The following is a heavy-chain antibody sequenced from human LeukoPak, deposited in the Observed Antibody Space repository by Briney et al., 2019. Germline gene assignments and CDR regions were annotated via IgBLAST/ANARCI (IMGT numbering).Heavy chain of an antibody. CDR3: ARDRDYAFDY. Sequence: GGSLRLSCAASGFTFSNFLMTWVRQAPGKGPEWVSAISGSGGDTYYADTVKGRFTISRDNGKNSLYLQMNSLRDEDTAVYYCARDRDYAFDYWGQGTLVTVSS. CDR1: GFTFSNFL. V-gene: IGHV3-23*01. D-gene: IGHD4-17*01. J-gene: IGHJ4*02. CDR2: ISGSGGDT.